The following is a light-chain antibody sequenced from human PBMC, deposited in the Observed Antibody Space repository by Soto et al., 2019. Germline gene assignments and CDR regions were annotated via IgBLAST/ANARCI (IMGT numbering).Light chain of an antibody. CDR2: EVS. J-gene: IGLJ1*01. Sequence: QSALTQPASVSGPPGQSITISCTGTSSDVGRYNYVSWYQQHPDKAPKLMIYEVSNRPSGVSNRFSGSKSGNTASLTISGLQAEDEADYYCSSQTSSDTHLFGTGTKVTVL. V-gene: IGLV2-14*01. CDR3: SSQTSSDTHL. CDR1: SSDVGRYNY.